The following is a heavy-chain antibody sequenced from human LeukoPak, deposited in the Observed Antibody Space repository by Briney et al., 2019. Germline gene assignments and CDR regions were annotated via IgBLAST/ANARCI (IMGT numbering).Heavy chain of an antibody. D-gene: IGHD4/OR15-4a*01. Sequence: PGGSLRLSCAASGFIFSTYSMNWVRQAPGNGLEWVSFIYSGGSTHYSDSVKGRFTISRDNSKNTLYLQMNSLRAEDTAVYYCARRAGAYSHPYDYWGQGTLVTVSS. V-gene: IGHV3-53*01. CDR2: IYSGGST. CDR1: GFIFSTYS. CDR3: ARRAGAYSHPYDY. J-gene: IGHJ4*02.